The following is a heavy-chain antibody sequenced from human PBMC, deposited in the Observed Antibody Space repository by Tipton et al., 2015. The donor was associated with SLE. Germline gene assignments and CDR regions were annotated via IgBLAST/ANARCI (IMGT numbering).Heavy chain of an antibody. D-gene: IGHD1-14*01. Sequence: TLSLTCAVSGYSISSGYYWGWIRQPPGKGLELIGSIYHSGSTYYNPSLKSRVTISVDTSKNQFSLKLSSVTAADTAVYYCARGNHDDMDVWGKGTTVTVSS. CDR3: ARGNHDDMDV. V-gene: IGHV4-38-2*01. J-gene: IGHJ6*03. CDR2: IYHSGST. CDR1: GYSISSGYY.